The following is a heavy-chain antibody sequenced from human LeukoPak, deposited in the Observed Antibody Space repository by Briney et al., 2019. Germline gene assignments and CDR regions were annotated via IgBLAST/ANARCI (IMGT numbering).Heavy chain of an antibody. CDR2: ICYSGGST. V-gene: IGHV3-23*01. CDR3: AKVYWCNTSCTGLLLDY. Sequence: PGGSLRLSCAASGFTFSIYAMSWIRQARGKGLEWVSAICYSGGSTYYADSVKGRFTISGDNHKHTLSLQMNSLRGEDTAVYHCAKVYWCNTSCTGLLLDYWGQGTLVTVSS. D-gene: IGHD2-2*01. J-gene: IGHJ4*02. CDR1: GFTFSIYA.